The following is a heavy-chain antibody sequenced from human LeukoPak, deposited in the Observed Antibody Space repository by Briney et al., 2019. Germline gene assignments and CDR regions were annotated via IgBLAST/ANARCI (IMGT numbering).Heavy chain of an antibody. CDR2: VSSSGGNT. D-gene: IGHD3/OR15-3a*01. J-gene: IGHJ4*02. Sequence: GGSLRLSCAASGFTFSNYAMSWVRQAPGKGLEWVSVVSSSGGNTYNADSVKGRFTISRDNSKNTLYLQMNSLRAEDTAVYYCAKEDWLGFDYWGQGTLVTVSS. V-gene: IGHV3-23*01. CDR3: AKEDWLGFDY. CDR1: GFTFSNYA.